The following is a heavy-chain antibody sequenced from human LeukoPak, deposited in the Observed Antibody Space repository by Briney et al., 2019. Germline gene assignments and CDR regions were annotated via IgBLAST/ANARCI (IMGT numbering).Heavy chain of an antibody. CDR1: GFTFSSYA. Sequence: GGYLRLSCAASGFTFSSYAMIWDPQAPGKGLEWVSSIISGSSYIYYADSLKGRFTIYRDNAKNSLYLQMNSLRAEDTAVYYCARATADLYNWFDPWGQGTLVTVSS. CDR2: IISGSSYI. V-gene: IGHV3-21*01. J-gene: IGHJ5*02. D-gene: IGHD2-21*02. CDR3: ARATADLYNWFDP.